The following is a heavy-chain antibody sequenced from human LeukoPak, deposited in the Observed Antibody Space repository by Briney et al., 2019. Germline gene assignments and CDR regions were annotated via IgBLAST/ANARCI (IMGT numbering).Heavy chain of an antibody. CDR1: GGSISSSSYY. D-gene: IGHD1-14*01. Sequence: PSETLSLTCTVSGGSISSSSYYWGWIRQPPGKGLEWIGSIYYSGSTYYNPSLKSRVTISVDTSKNQFSLKLSSVTAADTAVYYCARYGPGIPYYYFDYWGQGTLVTVSS. CDR3: ARYGPGIPYYYFDY. J-gene: IGHJ4*02. CDR2: IYYSGST. V-gene: IGHV4-39*01.